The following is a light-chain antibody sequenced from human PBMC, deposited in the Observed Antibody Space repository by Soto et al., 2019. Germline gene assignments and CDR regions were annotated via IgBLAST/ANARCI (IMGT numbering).Light chain of an antibody. CDR1: QSVSSN. Sequence: EIVLTQSPATLSVSPGERATLSCRASQSVSSNLAWYQQKPGQAPRLLIYGASTRATGIQARFSGSGSGTEFTITISRLQSEDSAVYFCQQNNRWPHITVGQGTRLE. CDR3: QQNNRWPHIT. CDR2: GAS. V-gene: IGKV3-15*01. J-gene: IGKJ5*01.